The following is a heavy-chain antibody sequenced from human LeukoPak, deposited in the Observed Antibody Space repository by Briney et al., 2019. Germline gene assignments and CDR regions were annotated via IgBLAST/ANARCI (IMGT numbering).Heavy chain of an antibody. CDR2: IWFDGSEQ. Sequence: GRSLRLSCAASGFTFSTYAIHWVRQAPGKGLEWVAVIWFDGSEQYYADSVKGRFIISRDNSKSTSDLQMNSLRAEDTAVYYCAREGDSRWGELSPWGQGTLVTVSA. CDR3: AREGDSRWGELSP. V-gene: IGHV3-33*01. CDR1: GFTFSTYA. J-gene: IGHJ1*01. D-gene: IGHD3-16*02.